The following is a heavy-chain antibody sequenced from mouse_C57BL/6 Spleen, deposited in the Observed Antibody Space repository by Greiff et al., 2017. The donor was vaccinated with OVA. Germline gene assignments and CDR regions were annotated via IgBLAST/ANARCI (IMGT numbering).Heavy chain of an antibody. V-gene: IGHV5-9-1*02. D-gene: IGHD2-4*01. CDR2: ISSGGDYI. Sequence: EVQLVESGEGLVKPGGSLKLSCAASGFTFSSYAMSWVRQTPEKRLEWVAYISSGGDYIYYADTVKGRFTISRDNARNTLYLQMSSLKSEDTAMYYCTRAGGDYDWFAYWGQGTLVTVSA. CDR3: TRAGGDYDWFAY. J-gene: IGHJ3*01. CDR1: GFTFSSYA.